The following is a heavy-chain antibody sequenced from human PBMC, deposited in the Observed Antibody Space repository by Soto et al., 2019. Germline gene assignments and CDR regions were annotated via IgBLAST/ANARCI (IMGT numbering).Heavy chain of an antibody. CDR3: ARSVAGYYFDY. D-gene: IGHD6-19*01. CDR2: IYYSGST. CDR1: GGSISSYY. J-gene: IGHJ4*02. Sequence: PSETLSLTCTVSGGSISSYYWNWIRQPPGKGLEWIGYIYYSGSTNYNPSLQSRVTISVDRSKNQFSLKLTSVIAADTAVYYCARSVAGYYFDYWGQGTLVTVSS. V-gene: IGHV4-59*01.